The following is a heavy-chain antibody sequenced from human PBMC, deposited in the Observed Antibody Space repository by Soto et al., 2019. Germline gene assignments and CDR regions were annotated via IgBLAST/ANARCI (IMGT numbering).Heavy chain of an antibody. CDR1: GGTFSSYT. CDR2: IIPILGIA. D-gene: IGHD3-22*01. CDR3: ARAPYYYDSSGYSFDP. Sequence: QVQLVQSGAEVKKPGSSVKVSCKASGGTFSSYTISWVRQAPGQGLEWMGRIIPILGIANYAQKFQGRVTITADKXTXXAYMELSSLRSEDTAVYYCARAPYYYDSSGYSFDPWGQGTLVTVSS. V-gene: IGHV1-69*02. J-gene: IGHJ5*02.